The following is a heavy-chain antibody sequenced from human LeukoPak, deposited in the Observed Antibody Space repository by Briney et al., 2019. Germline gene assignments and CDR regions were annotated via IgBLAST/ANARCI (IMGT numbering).Heavy chain of an antibody. CDR1: GFTFSTYT. Sequence: GGSLRLSCAASGFTFSTYTMNWVRQAPGKWLEWVSYISSRSTTIYYADSVKGRFTISRDTAKNSLYLQMNSLRDEDTAVYYCARDGGSTGRHFDYWGQGTLVTV. CDR2: ISSRSTTI. J-gene: IGHJ4*02. V-gene: IGHV3-48*02. CDR3: ARDGGSTGRHFDY. D-gene: IGHD3-16*01.